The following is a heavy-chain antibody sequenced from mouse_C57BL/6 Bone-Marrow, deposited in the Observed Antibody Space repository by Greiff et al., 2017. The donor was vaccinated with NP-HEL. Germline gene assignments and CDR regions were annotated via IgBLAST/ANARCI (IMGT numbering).Heavy chain of an antibody. Sequence: EVKLVESGGGLVKPGGSLKLSCAASGFTFSSYAMSWVRQTPEKRLEWVATISDGGSYTYYPDNVKGRFTISIDNAKNNRYLQISHLESEDTAMYCCSRPLGPFDYWGQGTLVTVSA. CDR1: GFTFSSYA. V-gene: IGHV5-4*03. J-gene: IGHJ3*01. CDR3: SRPLGPFDY. D-gene: IGHD4-1*01. CDR2: ISDGGSYT.